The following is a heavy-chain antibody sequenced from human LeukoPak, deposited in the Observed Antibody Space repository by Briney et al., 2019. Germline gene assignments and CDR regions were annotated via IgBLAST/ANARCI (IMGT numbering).Heavy chain of an antibody. Sequence: GGSLRLSCSVSGFTFSTYVMHWVRQAPGKGLEYVSAISSNGDNTYYADSVKGRFTISRDNSKNTLYLQMNSLRAEDTAVYYCAAQWLVQGYWGQGTLVTVSS. V-gene: IGHV3-64*04. CDR2: ISSNGDNT. D-gene: IGHD6-19*01. CDR3: AAQWLVQGY. J-gene: IGHJ4*02. CDR1: GFTFSTYV.